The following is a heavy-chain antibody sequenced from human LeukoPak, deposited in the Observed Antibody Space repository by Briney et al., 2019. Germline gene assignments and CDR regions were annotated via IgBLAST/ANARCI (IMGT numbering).Heavy chain of an antibody. CDR1: GDSISIGDYR. Sequence: SQTLSLTCSVSGDSISIGDYRWSWIRQSPGKGLEWIGYIYYIGTAYYNPSLKSRVTISVDTSKNQFSLKLSSVTAADTAVYYCARLLIPPWGYYYYYMDVWGKGTTVTVSS. V-gene: IGHV4-30-4*01. CDR3: ARLLIPPWGYYYYYMDV. J-gene: IGHJ6*03. CDR2: IYYIGTA. D-gene: IGHD1-26*01.